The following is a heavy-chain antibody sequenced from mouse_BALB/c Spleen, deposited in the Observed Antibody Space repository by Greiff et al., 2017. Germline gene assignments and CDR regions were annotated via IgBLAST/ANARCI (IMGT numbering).Heavy chain of an antibody. CDR3: AREGYGNLDY. V-gene: IGHV5-4*02. D-gene: IGHD2-10*02. J-gene: IGHJ2*01. CDR1: GFTFSDYY. CDR2: ISDGGSYT. Sequence: EVKLQESGGGLVKPGGSLKLSCAASGFTFSDYYMYWVRQTPEKRLEWVATISDGGSYTYYPDSVKGRFTISRDNAKNNLYLQMSSLKSEDTAMYYCAREGYGNLDYWGQGTTLTVSS.